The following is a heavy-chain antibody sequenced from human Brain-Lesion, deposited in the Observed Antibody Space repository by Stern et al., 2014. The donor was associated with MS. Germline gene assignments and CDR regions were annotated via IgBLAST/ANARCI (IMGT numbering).Heavy chain of an antibody. CDR2: VSYDGGSK. Sequence: VQLVESGGAVVQPRRSLRLSCAASGLTFSSHGMHWVRLAPGQGLEWVAVVSYDGGSKNYADAVKGRFTISRDKSKNTLYLQMNSLRAEDTAVYYGATDRGLVWFGGLLYWGQGTQVTVST. D-gene: IGHD3-10*01. CDR1: GLTFSSHG. V-gene: IGHV3-30*03. J-gene: IGHJ4*02. CDR3: ATDRGLVWFGGLLY.